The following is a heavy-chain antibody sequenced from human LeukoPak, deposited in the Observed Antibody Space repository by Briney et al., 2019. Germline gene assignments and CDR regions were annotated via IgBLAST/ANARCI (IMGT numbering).Heavy chain of an antibody. V-gene: IGHV1-2*02. J-gene: IGHJ4*02. CDR3: ARDSGERGSGSYLIAY. CDR2: INPNSGGT. CDR1: GYTFTGYY. Sequence: ASVKVSCKASGYTFTGYYMHWVRQAPGQGLEWMGWINPNSGGTNYAQKFQGRVTTTRDTSISTACMELSRLRSDDTAVYYCARDSGERGSGSYLIAYWGQGTLVTVSS. D-gene: IGHD3-10*01.